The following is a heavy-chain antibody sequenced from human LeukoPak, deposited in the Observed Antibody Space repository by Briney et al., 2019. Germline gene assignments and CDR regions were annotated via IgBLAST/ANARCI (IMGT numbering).Heavy chain of an antibody. J-gene: IGHJ3*01. CDR2: TYYRSKWYN. Sequence: GXXXWLGRTYYRSKWYNDYAVSVQSRIIFNPDTSKNQFSLQLRSVTPEDTAVYFCVRRRAVAGRMDAFDVWGQGTMVTVSS. V-gene: IGHV6-1*01. CDR3: VRRRAVAGRMDAFDV. D-gene: IGHD6-19*01.